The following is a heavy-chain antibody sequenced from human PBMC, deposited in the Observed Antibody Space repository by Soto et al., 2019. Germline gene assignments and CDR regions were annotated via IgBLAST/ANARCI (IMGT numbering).Heavy chain of an antibody. V-gene: IGHV4-4*02. CDR1: GDSISGSNW. J-gene: IGHJ4*02. CDR3: VSNGGFYLEF. D-gene: IGHD4-17*01. CDR2: IHHGGGT. Sequence: QVQLQESGPGLLEPSGTLSLTCAVAGDSISGSNWWSWVRQSPGKGLEWIGEIHHGGGTNHNPSLKSLVTISVDKSKNQVSLRLSSVTAADTAVYYCVSNGGFYLEFWGQGTLVTVSS.